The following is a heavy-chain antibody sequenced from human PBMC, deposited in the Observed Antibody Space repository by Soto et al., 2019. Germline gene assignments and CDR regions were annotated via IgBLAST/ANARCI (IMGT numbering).Heavy chain of an antibody. Sequence: VQLVQSGAEVKKPGASVKVSCKASGYTFTSYGISWVRQAPGQGLEWRGWISAYNGNTNYAQKLQGRITMTTDTSTSTAYMELRSLRYEDTAVYYCARDLPHIAWAGKFCYWGQGPLATLSS. D-gene: IGHD6-19*01. J-gene: IGHJ4*02. CDR2: ISAYNGNT. V-gene: IGHV1-18*04. CDR3: ARDLPHIAWAGKFCY. CDR1: GYTFTSYG.